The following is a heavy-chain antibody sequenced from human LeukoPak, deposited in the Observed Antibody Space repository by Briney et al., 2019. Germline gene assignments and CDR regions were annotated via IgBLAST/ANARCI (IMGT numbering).Heavy chain of an antibody. CDR3: ARVWSGYYRVFDY. Sequence: ASVKVSCTASAYTFTSYDINWVRQATGQGLEWMGWMNPNSGNTGYAQKFQGRVTITRNTSISTAYMELSSLRSEDTAVYYCARVWSGYYRVFDYWGQGTLVTVSS. J-gene: IGHJ4*02. V-gene: IGHV1-8*01. D-gene: IGHD3-3*01. CDR1: AYTFTSYD. CDR2: MNPNSGNT.